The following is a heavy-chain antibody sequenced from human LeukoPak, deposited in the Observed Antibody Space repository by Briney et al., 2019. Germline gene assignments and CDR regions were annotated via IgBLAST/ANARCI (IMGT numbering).Heavy chain of an antibody. D-gene: IGHD3-22*01. V-gene: IGHV3-23*01. CDR1: GFTFSSYA. CDR3: AKDDSSGYYPFDY. J-gene: IGHJ4*02. Sequence: GGSLRLSCAASGFTFSSYALSWVRQAPGKGLEWVSAISGSGGSTYYADSVKGRFTISRDNSKNTLYLQMNSLRAEDTAVYYCAKDDSSGYYPFDYWGQGTLVTVSS. CDR2: ISGSGGST.